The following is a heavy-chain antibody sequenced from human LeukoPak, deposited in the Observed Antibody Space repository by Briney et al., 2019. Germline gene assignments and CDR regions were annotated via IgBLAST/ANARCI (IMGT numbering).Heavy chain of an antibody. CDR2: ISGSSSSS. J-gene: IGHJ2*01. CDR1: GFTFSSYA. V-gene: IGHV3-23*01. Sequence: GGSLRLSCAASGFTFSSYAMTWVRQAPGKGLEWVSGISGSSSSSYYADSVKGRFTISRDYSNNTVYLQMNSLRAEDTAVYYCAKVSTIIEAGLRYFDLWGRGTLVTVSS. CDR3: AKVSTIIEAGLRYFDL. D-gene: IGHD6-19*01.